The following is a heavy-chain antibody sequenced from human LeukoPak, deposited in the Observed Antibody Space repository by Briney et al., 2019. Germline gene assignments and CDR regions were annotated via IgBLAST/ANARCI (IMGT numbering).Heavy chain of an antibody. CDR3: VRRGGASSGALDF. J-gene: IGHJ4*02. CDR2: INYSGST. D-gene: IGHD5-18*01. Sequence: SETLSLTCTVPGGSISSYYWIWIRQPPGKGLEWIGDINYSGSTNYNPSLKSRVTISVDTSKNRFSLKLSSVTAADTAVYYCVRRGGASSGALDFWGQGTLVTVSS. V-gene: IGHV4-59*08. CDR1: GGSISSYY.